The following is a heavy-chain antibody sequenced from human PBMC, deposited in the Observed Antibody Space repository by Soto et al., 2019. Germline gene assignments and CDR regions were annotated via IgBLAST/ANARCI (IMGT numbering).Heavy chain of an antibody. Sequence: QVQLQESGPGLVKPSGTLSLTCGVSGDSINNGYWWTWVRQPPGKGLEWMGEKHHSGSTNYNLSLKSRASISLDKSKNQFSLNLSSVTAADTAVYFCASSSGWWRLDVWGQGTTVTVSS. CDR3: ASSSGWWRLDV. J-gene: IGHJ6*02. CDR1: GDSINNGYW. CDR2: KHHSGST. D-gene: IGHD6-19*01. V-gene: IGHV4-4*02.